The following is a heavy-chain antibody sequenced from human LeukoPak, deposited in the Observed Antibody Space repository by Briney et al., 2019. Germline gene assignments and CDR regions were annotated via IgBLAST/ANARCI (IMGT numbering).Heavy chain of an antibody. CDR3: ARMSDYAVGFDY. CDR1: GGSISSYY. D-gene: IGHD4-17*01. Sequence: SETLSLTCTVSGGSISSYYWSWIRQPPGKGLEWIGYIYYSGSTNYNPSLKSRVTISVDTSKNQFSLKLSSVTAADTAVYYCARMSDYAVGFDYWGQGTLVTVSS. V-gene: IGHV4-59*12. J-gene: IGHJ4*02. CDR2: IYYSGST.